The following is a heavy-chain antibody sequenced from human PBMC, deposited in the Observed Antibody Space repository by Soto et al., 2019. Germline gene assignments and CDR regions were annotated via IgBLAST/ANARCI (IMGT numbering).Heavy chain of an antibody. V-gene: IGHV4-34*01. CDR3: AREGGSGWYYYDY. Sequence: XXTLSLTFAVNGGSFSGYSWAWIPQAPGKGLDWIGEINYTGTTNYSPSLKSRVTLSVDTSKNQFSLELRSVSAADTAVYYCAREGGSGWYYYDYWGHGTLVTVSS. CDR2: INYTGTT. CDR1: GGSFSGYS. D-gene: IGHD6-19*01. J-gene: IGHJ4*01.